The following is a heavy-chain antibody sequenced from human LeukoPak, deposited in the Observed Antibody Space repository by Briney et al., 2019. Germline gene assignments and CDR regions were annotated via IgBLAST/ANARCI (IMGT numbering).Heavy chain of an antibody. J-gene: IGHJ6*02. CDR1: GYTFTSYG. V-gene: IGHV1-18*01. CDR3: ARERVPGCSSGYYGMDV. CDR2: ISAYNGNT. D-gene: IGHD6-19*01. Sequence: ASVKVSCKAPGYTFTSYGISWVRQAPGQGLEWMGWISAYNGNTNYAQKLQGRVTMTTDTSTSTAYMELRSLRSDDTAVYYCARERVPGCSSGYYGMDVWGQGTTVTVSS.